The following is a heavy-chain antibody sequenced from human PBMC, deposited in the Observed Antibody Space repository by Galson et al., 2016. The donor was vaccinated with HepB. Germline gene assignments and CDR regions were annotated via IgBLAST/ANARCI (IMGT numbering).Heavy chain of an antibody. V-gene: IGHV3-30*03. D-gene: IGHD3-3*01. Sequence: SLRLSCAASGFIFSYYGMHWVRQAPGKGLEWVAVISDDGSNKYYADSVKRRFTISRDHSRNTLYLQMNRLRAEDTAVYYCASHSRSSPITIFAVVISPFDPWGQGTLVTVSS. CDR3: ASHSRSSPITIFAVVISPFDP. J-gene: IGHJ5*02. CDR1: GFIFSYYG. CDR2: ISDDGSNK.